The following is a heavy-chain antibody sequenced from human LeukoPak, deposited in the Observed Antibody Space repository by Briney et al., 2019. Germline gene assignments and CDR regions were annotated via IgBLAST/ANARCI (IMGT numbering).Heavy chain of an antibody. J-gene: IGHJ6*02. CDR1: GFTFSSYG. CDR3: AKDQEGSGRYGMDV. D-gene: IGHD6-19*01. V-gene: IGHV3-30*02. CDR2: IRYDGSNK. Sequence: GGSLRLSCAASGFTFSSYGMHWVRQAPGKGLEWVAFIRYDGSNKYYADSVKGRFTISRDNAKNSLYLQMNSLRAEDTALYYCAKDQEGSGRYGMDVWGQGTTVTVSS.